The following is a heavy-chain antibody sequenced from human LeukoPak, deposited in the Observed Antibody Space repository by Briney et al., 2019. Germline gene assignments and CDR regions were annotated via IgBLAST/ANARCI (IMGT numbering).Heavy chain of an antibody. J-gene: IGHJ4*02. CDR1: GYSISSGYF. D-gene: IGHD5-18*01. CDR3: ARDRGADTASTD. CDR2: MYHSGGT. Sequence: PSETLSFTCTVSGYSISSGYFWGWIRQPPGKGLEWIGTMYHSGGTYYNPSLKSRVTISVDTSKNQFSLRLSSVTAADTAMYYCARDRGADTASTDWGQGTLVTVSS. V-gene: IGHV4-38-2*02.